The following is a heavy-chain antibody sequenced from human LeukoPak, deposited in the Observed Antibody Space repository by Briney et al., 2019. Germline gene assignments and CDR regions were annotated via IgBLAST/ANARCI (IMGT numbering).Heavy chain of an antibody. CDR2: IYSGGST. D-gene: IGHD4-17*01. J-gene: IGHJ4*02. Sequence: GGSLRLSCAASGFTVSSNYMSWVRQAPGKGLEWVSVIYSGGSTYYADSVKGRFTISRDNSKNTLYLQMNSLRAEDTAVYYCARDKYGDYYLDYWGQGTLVTVSS. V-gene: IGHV3-53*01. CDR1: GFTVSSNY. CDR3: ARDKYGDYYLDY.